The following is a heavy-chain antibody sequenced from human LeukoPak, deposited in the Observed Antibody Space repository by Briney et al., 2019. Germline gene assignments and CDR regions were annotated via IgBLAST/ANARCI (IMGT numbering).Heavy chain of an antibody. CDR3: ARQSKTIAADGDALDY. CDR1: GFTFSSYW. Sequence: GGSLRLSCAASGFTFSSYWMSWVRQARGRGLEWVANIKQDGSEKYYVASVKGRVTISRDNAKNSLYLQMNSLRAEDTAVYYCARQSKTIAADGDALDYWGQGTLVIVSS. J-gene: IGHJ4*02. CDR2: IKQDGSEK. V-gene: IGHV3-7*05. D-gene: IGHD6-13*01.